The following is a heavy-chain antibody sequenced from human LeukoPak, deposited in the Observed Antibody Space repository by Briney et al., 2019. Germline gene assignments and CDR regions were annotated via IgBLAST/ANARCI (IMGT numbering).Heavy chain of an antibody. D-gene: IGHD3-10*01. CDR2: INPSVGRS. Sequence: VASVRVSCKASGYTFTDYYLHWVRQAPGQGLEWMGIINPSVGRSSYAQKFQGRVTMTRDTSTSTVYMELSSLRSEDTAVYYCARACPESYGSGSEYYFDQWGQGTLVTVSS. V-gene: IGHV1-46*01. J-gene: IGHJ4*02. CDR3: ARACPESYGSGSEYYFDQ. CDR1: GYTFTDYY.